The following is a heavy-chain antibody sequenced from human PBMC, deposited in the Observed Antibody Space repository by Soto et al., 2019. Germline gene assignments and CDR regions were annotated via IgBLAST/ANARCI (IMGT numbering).Heavy chain of an antibody. V-gene: IGHV1-46*01. CDR2: INPTTNIP. CDR3: SRETVLGYHCMDV. J-gene: IGHJ6*02. Sequence: ASVKVSCKASGYSFTSYHIHWLRQAPGQGLEWLGVINPTTNIPIYAQKFQGRVTVTRDMSASTVSMDLSSLRSEDTAIYYCSRETVLGYHCMDVWGQGTTVSVSS. D-gene: IGHD6-25*01. CDR1: GYSFTSYH.